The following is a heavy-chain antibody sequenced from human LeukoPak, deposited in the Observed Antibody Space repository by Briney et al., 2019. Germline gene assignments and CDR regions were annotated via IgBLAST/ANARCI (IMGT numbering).Heavy chain of an antibody. CDR2: IYSGGST. J-gene: IGHJ4*02. V-gene: IGHV3-53*05. CDR1: GFTVSSNY. CDR3: ARETGSAVGSTDFDY. D-gene: IGHD4-17*01. Sequence: GGSLRLSCAASGFTVSSNYMSWVRQAPGEGLEWVSVIYSGGSTYYADSVKGRFTISRDNSKNTLYLQMNSLRAEDTAVYYCARETGSAVGSTDFDYWGQGTLVTVSS.